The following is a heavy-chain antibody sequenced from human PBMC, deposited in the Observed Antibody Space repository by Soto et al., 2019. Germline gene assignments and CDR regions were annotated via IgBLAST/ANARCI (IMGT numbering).Heavy chain of an antibody. CDR1: GYTFTSYR. CDR2: ISAYNGNT. Sequence: ASVKVSCKASGYTFTSYRLSWVRQAPGQETEWMAWISAYNGNTNYTQKLEGRVTMTIDTSTSTSYMELRSLRSADTAMFYCARGQSSGWKGKESGMDVWGQGAMVTVSS. D-gene: IGHD6-19*01. J-gene: IGHJ6*02. V-gene: IGHV1-18*01. CDR3: ARGQSSGWKGKESGMDV.